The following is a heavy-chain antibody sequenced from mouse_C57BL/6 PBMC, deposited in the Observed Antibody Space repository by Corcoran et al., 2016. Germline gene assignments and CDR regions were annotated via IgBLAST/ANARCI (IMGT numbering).Heavy chain of an antibody. CDR2: ISYDGSN. Sequence: DVQLQESGPGLVKPSQSLSLTCSVTGYSITSGYYWNWIRQFPGNKLEWMGYISYDGSNNYNPSLKNRISITRDTSKNQFFLKLNSVTTEDTATYYCARGAPLYYDYDGFAYWGQGTLVTVSA. CDR1: GYSITSGYY. J-gene: IGHJ3*01. D-gene: IGHD2-4*01. V-gene: IGHV3-6*01. CDR3: ARGAPLYYDYDGFAY.